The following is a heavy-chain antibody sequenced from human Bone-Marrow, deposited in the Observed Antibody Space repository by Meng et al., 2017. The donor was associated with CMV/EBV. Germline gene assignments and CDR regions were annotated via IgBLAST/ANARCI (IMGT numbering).Heavy chain of an antibody. CDR3: ARGDFWRVMGDY. J-gene: IGHJ4*02. CDR1: GFTFSSYW. Sequence: GESLKISCAASGFTFSSYWMSWVRQAPGKGLEWVANIKQDGSEKYYVDSVKGRFTISRDNAKNSLYLQMNSLRAEDTAVYYCARGDFWRVMGDYWGQGTLVTGSS. D-gene: IGHD3-3*01. V-gene: IGHV3-7*01. CDR2: IKQDGSEK.